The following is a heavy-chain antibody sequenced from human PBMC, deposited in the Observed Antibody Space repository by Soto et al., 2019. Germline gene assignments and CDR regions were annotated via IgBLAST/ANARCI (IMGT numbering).Heavy chain of an antibody. CDR1: GGTFSSYA. CDR2: IIPIFGTA. CDR3: ARDPGPGVTTLYYYYYYGMDV. V-gene: IGHV1-69*01. D-gene: IGHD4-17*01. Sequence: QVQLVQSGAEVKKPGSSVKVSCKASGGTFSSYAISWVRQAPGQGLEWMGGIIPIFGTANYAQKFQGRVTITADESTSTAYMELSSLRSEDTAVYYCARDPGPGVTTLYYYYYYGMDVWGQGTTVTVSS. J-gene: IGHJ6*02.